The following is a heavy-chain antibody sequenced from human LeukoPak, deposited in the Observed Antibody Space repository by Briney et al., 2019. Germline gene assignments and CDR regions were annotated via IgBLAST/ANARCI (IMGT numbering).Heavy chain of an antibody. Sequence: PGWSLRLSCSASGFTFSSYAMHWVRQAPGKGLEYVSAISSNGGSTYYADSVKGRFTISRDNSKNTLYLQMSSLRAEDTAVYYCVKDPKYYDILTGTHYFDYWGQGTLVTVSS. J-gene: IGHJ4*02. CDR1: GFTFSSYA. CDR2: ISSNGGST. CDR3: VKDPKYYDILTGTHYFDY. D-gene: IGHD3-9*01. V-gene: IGHV3-64D*09.